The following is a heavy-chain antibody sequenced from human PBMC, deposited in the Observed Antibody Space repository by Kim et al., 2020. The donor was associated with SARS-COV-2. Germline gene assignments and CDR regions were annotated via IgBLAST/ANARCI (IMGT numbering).Heavy chain of an antibody. CDR1: GFTFSSFA. J-gene: IGHJ4*02. Sequence: GGSLRLSCAASGFTFSSFAMTWVRQAPGKGLEWVSAISDSGASTYYADSVRGRFTISRDNSKNTLYLQVNSLRAEDTAGYYCAKEGAADLYYFDSWGQGT. D-gene: IGHD6-25*01. CDR2: ISDSGAST. V-gene: IGHV3-23*01. CDR3: AKEGAADLYYFDS.